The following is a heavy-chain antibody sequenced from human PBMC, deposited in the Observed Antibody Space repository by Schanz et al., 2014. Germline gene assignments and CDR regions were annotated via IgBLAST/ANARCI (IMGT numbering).Heavy chain of an antibody. V-gene: IGHV1-46*01. Sequence: QVHLVQSGAEVKKPGASVKVSCKASGYIFTSYSMHWVRQAPGQGLEWLGIINPSGVSTSSAQEFQGRVTMTRDTSISTVYMELRSLTSDDSAVYYCARDRDQWDGNYLDYWGQGTLVTVSS. J-gene: IGHJ4*02. CDR1: GYIFTSYS. CDR3: ARDRDQWDGNYLDY. D-gene: IGHD1-26*01. CDR2: INPSGVST.